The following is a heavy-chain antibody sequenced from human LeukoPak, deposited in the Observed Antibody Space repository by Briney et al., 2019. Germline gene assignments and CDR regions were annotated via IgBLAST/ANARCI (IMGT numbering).Heavy chain of an antibody. CDR2: INHSGST. CDR3: ARLGSSWYPVYFDY. V-gene: IGHV4-34*01. D-gene: IGHD6-13*01. J-gene: IGHJ4*02. CDR1: GGSFSGYY. Sequence: KSSETLSLTCAVYGGSFSGYYWSWIRQPPGKGREWIGDINHSGSTNYNPSLKSRVTISVDTSKNQFSLKLSSVTAADMAVYYCARLGSSWYPVYFDYWGQGTLVTVSS.